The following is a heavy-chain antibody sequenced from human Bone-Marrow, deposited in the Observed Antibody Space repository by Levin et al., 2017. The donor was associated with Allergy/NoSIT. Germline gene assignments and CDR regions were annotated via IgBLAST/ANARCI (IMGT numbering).Heavy chain of an antibody. CDR1: GFTFSIYA. J-gene: IGHJ4*02. CDR2: MSDSGGGT. D-gene: IGHD5-12*01. Sequence: GESLKISCAASGFTFSIYAMSWVRQAPGKGLEWVSAMSDSGGGTYYADSVKGRFTISRDNSKNTLYLQMNSLRAEDTALYYCTRGVATIDCWGQGTLVTVSS. V-gene: IGHV3-23*01. CDR3: TRGVATIDC.